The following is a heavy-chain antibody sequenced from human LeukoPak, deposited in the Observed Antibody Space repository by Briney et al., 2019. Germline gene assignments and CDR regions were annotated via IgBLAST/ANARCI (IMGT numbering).Heavy chain of an antibody. D-gene: IGHD1-26*01. Sequence: ASVKVSCKASGGTFSSYAINWVRQATGQGLEWMGWMNPNSGNTGYAQKFQGRVTMTRNTSISTAYMELSSLRSEDTAVYYCARGSGSYYPFDYWGQGTLVTVSS. V-gene: IGHV1-8*02. CDR2: MNPNSGNT. CDR1: GGTFSSYA. CDR3: ARGSGSYYPFDY. J-gene: IGHJ4*02.